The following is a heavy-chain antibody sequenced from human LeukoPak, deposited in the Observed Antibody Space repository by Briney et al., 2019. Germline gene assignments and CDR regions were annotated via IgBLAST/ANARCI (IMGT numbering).Heavy chain of an antibody. CDR2: ISGSGGST. J-gene: IGHJ4*02. Sequence: GGSLRLSCAASGFTFSSYAMSWVRQAPGKGLEWVSAISGSGGSTYYADSVKGRFTISRDNSKNTLYPQMNSLRAEDTAVYYCAKGEYYGSGSYYGYWGQGTLVTVSS. CDR1: GFTFSSYA. V-gene: IGHV3-23*01. CDR3: AKGEYYGSGSYYGY. D-gene: IGHD3-10*01.